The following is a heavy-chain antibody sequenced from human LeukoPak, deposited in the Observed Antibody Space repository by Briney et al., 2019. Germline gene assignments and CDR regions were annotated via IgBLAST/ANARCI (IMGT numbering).Heavy chain of an antibody. J-gene: IGHJ4*02. CDR1: GFTFSSYG. D-gene: IGHD1-26*01. Sequence: PGRSLRLSYAASGFTFSSYGMHWVRQAPGKGLEWVAVISYDGSNKYYADSVKGRFTISRDNSKNTLYLQMNSLSAEDTAVYYCAKDNGRWELLLDYWGQGTLVTVSS. CDR2: ISYDGSNK. V-gene: IGHV3-30*18. CDR3: AKDNGRWELLLDY.